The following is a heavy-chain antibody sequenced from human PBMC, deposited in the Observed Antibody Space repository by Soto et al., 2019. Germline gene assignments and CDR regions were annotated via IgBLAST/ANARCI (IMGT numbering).Heavy chain of an antibody. J-gene: IGHJ3*01. CDR3: ATRFYDASSRGAFDF. D-gene: IGHD2-2*01. Sequence: QVQLVESGGGVVQPGRSLRLSCAASGFTFSSYGMHWVRQAPGKGLEWVAVMSWDGSDEFYEETVKGRFTVSRDNSRNTLYLQMNSLRAEDTAVYYCATRFYDASSRGAFDFWGQGTMVTVSS. V-gene: IGHV3-30*03. CDR1: GFTFSSYG. CDR2: MSWDGSDE.